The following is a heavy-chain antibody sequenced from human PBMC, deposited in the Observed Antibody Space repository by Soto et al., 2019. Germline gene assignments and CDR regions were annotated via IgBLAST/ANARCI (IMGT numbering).Heavy chain of an antibody. CDR1: GGTFSSYA. CDR2: IIPIFGTA. CDR3: ARDRLSRGHYYGMDV. J-gene: IGHJ6*02. D-gene: IGHD3-16*02. V-gene: IGHV1-69*13. Sequence: ASVKVSCKASGGTFSSYAISWVRQAPGQGLEWMGGIIPIFGTANYAQKFQGRVTITADESTSTAYMELSSLRSEDMAVYYCARDRLSRGHYYGMDVWGLGTTVTVSS.